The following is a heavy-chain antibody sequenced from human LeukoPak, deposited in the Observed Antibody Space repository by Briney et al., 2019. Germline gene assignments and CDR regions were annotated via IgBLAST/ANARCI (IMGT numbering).Heavy chain of an antibody. J-gene: IGHJ3*02. CDR2: IFYSGST. CDR1: GGSISSYY. CDR3: AKSNGYGLVDI. D-gene: IGHD3-10*01. V-gene: IGHV4-39*07. Sequence: ASETLSLTCTVSGGSISSYYWGWVRQPPGKGLEWIGNIFYSGSTYYSPSLKSRVTISLDTSRNQFSLKLNSVTAADTAVYYCAKSNGYGLVDIWGQGTMVTVSS.